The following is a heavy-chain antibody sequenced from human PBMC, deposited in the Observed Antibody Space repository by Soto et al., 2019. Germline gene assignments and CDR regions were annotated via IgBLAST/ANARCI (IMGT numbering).Heavy chain of an antibody. CDR1: GLTFSNYA. J-gene: IGHJ1*01. V-gene: IGHV3-23*01. CDR2: ISGSGGST. Sequence: EVQLLESGGGLVQPGGSLRLSCAASGLTFSNYAMRWVRQAPVKGLEWVSGISGSGGSTYSADSVKGRFTISRDKSKDTLYLQMNSLSAEDTSVYYCANGVHDNSPRPEHWGLGTLVTVSS. D-gene: IGHD1-1*01. CDR3: ANGVHDNSPRPEH.